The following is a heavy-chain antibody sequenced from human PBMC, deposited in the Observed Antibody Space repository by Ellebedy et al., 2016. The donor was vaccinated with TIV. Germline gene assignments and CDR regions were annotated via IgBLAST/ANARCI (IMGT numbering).Heavy chain of an antibody. D-gene: IGHD3-10*01. CDR1: GFTFTTYW. Sequence: GESLKISCAASGFTFTTYWMSCVRQAPGKGLEWVANIKQDGSEKYYVDSVKGRFTISRDNAKNSLYLQMNRLRAEDTAVYYCAIRGRYWGQGTLVTVSS. J-gene: IGHJ4*02. V-gene: IGHV3-7*03. CDR3: AIRGRY. CDR2: IKQDGSEK.